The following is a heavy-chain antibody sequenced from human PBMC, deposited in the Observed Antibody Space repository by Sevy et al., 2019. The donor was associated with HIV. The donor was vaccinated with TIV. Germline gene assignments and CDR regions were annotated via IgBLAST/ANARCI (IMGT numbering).Heavy chain of an antibody. CDR2: IRSKANSYAT. J-gene: IGHJ5*02. V-gene: IGHV3-73*01. CDR1: GFTFSGSA. D-gene: IGHD2-15*01. Sequence: GGSLRLSCAASGFTFSGSAMHWVRQASGKGLEWVGRIRSKANSYATAYAASVKGRFTISRDDSKNTAYLQMNSLKTEDTAVYYCTRHSIPYCSGGSCYGNWFDPWGQGTLVTVSS. CDR3: TRHSIPYCSGGSCYGNWFDP.